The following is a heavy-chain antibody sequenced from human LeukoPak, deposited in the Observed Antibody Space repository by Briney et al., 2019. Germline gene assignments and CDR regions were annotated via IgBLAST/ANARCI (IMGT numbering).Heavy chain of an antibody. V-gene: IGHV4-59*08. J-gene: IGHJ1*01. Sequence: SETLSLTCTVSGGSMSSYYWSWIRQPPGKGMECIGSISYTGRTNYNPSLKSRVTISVDTSKNQFSLKLSSVTAADTAVYYCATLPRGTQPPDYFHHWGQGTLVTVSS. D-gene: IGHD1-1*01. CDR3: ATLPRGTQPPDYFHH. CDR1: GGSMSSYY. CDR2: ISYTGRT.